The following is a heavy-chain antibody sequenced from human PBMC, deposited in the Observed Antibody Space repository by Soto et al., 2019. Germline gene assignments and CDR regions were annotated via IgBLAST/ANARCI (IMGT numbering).Heavy chain of an antibody. CDR3: ARLRGGRYFDY. J-gene: IGHJ4*02. CDR2: IYYSGST. D-gene: IGHD3-10*01. V-gene: IGHV4-59*08. CDR1: GCSISSYY. Sequence: QVQLQESGPGLVKPSETLSLTCTGSGCSISSYYWSWIRQPPGKGPDWMGYIYYSGSTNYNPSLKSRVTLSVDTSKNPFSLKLSSVTAADTAVYYCARLRGGRYFDYWGQGTLVTVSS.